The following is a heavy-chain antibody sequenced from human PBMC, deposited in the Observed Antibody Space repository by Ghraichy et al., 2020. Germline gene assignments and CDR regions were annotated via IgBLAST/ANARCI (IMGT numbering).Heavy chain of an antibody. CDR2: IRSKPYGGTT. CDR1: GFTFGDHA. CDR3: TRDYDSTVEIEYFYYGMDV. D-gene: IGHD3-22*01. J-gene: IGHJ6*02. V-gene: IGHV3-49*03. Sequence: GGSLRLSCTASGFTFGDHALSWFRQAPGKGLEWVGFIRSKPYGGTTEYAASVKGRFTISRDDSKSIAYLQMNSLRTEDTAVYFCTRDYDSTVEIEYFYYGMDVWGQGTTVTVSS.